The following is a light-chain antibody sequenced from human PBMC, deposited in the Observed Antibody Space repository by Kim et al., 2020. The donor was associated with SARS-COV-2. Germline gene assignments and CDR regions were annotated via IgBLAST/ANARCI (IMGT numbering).Light chain of an antibody. V-gene: IGKV1-9*01. J-gene: IGKJ4*01. CDR3: QHVTS. CDR2: AAS. Sequence: IQLTQSPSSLSASVGDLVTFTCRASQGMSSSFAWYQQKPGKAPKLLIYAASTLQSGVPSRFSGSGSGTEFTLTISDLQPEDFATYYCQHVTSFGGGTKVDIK. CDR1: QGMSSS.